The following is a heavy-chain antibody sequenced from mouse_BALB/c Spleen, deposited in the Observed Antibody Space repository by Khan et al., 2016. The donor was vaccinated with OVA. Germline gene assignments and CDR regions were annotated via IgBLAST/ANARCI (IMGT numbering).Heavy chain of an antibody. Sequence: EVQLQESGPGLVKPSQSLSLTCTVTGPLITSGYAWNWIRQFQGNKLEWMGYISYRGGTSYNPTLQSRISITRDTSKNQFFLQLHSVTTEYTATYYCARVNYYGYYFDYWGQGTTLTVSS. CDR1: GPLITSGYA. CDR3: ARVNYYGYYFDY. V-gene: IGHV3-2*02. J-gene: IGHJ2*01. D-gene: IGHD1-1*01. CDR2: ISYRGGT.